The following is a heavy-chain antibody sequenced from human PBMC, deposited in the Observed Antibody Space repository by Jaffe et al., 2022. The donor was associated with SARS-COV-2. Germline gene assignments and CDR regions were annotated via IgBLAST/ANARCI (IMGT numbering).Heavy chain of an antibody. CDR2: ISSSSSTI. CDR1: GFTFSSYS. D-gene: IGHD2-15*01. Sequence: EVQLVESGGGLVQPGGSLRLSCAASGFTFSSYSMNWVRQAPGKGLEWVSYISSSSSTIYYADSVKGRFTISRDNAKNSLYLQMNSLRAEDTAVYYCARVVVAATPVSGPFDPWGQGTLVTVSS. CDR3: ARVVVAATPVSGPFDP. J-gene: IGHJ5*02. V-gene: IGHV3-48*01.